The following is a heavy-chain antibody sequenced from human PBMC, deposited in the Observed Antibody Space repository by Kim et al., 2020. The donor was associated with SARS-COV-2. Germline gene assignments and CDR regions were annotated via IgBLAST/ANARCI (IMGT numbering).Heavy chain of an antibody. D-gene: IGHD6-13*01. CDR3: ARDRGAAAVFYYGMDV. J-gene: IGHJ6*02. Sequence: SVKVSCKAPGGTFSNYSIIWVQQAPGQGLEWMGRIIPILGITNYAQTFQGRVTISADKSTDTAYMELSSLRSDDTAMYYCARDRGAAAVFYYGMDVWGQGTTVTVSS. CDR2: IIPILGIT. CDR1: GGTFSNYS. V-gene: IGHV1-69*04.